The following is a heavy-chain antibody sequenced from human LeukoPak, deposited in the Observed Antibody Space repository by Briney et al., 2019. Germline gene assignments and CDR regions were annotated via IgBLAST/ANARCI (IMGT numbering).Heavy chain of an antibody. CDR3: ARGISYYDSSGYYSGAFDI. V-gene: IGHV1-69*05. CDR2: IIPIFGTA. D-gene: IGHD3-22*01. CDR1: LGTFSSYA. Sequence: AVKVSCKSCLGTFSSYAISWVRQAPGQGLEWMGRIIPIFGTANYAQKFQGRVTITTDESTSTAYMELSSLGSEDTAVYYCARGISYYDSSGYYSGAFDIWGQGTMVTVP. J-gene: IGHJ3*02.